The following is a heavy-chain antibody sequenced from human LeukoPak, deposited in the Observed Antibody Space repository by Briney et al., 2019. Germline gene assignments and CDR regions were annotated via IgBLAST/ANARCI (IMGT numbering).Heavy chain of an antibody. D-gene: IGHD6-19*01. J-gene: IGHJ4*02. CDR1: GFTFSSYA. Sequence: PGGSLRLSCAASGFTFSSYAMSWVRQAPGKGLEWGSAISGSGGSTYYADSVKGRFTISRDNSKNTLYLQMNSLRAEDTAVYYCAKDLVENWYSSYDYWGQGTLVTVSS. CDR3: AKDLVENWYSSYDY. CDR2: ISGSGGST. V-gene: IGHV3-23*01.